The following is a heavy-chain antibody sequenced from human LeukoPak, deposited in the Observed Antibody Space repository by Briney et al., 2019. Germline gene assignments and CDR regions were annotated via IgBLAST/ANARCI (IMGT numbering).Heavy chain of an antibody. CDR3: ARGGYYDILTGYYPYYYGMDV. Sequence: PSETLSLTCTVSGGSISSYFWSWVRQPPGKGLEWIGYIYYTGSTNYSPSLKSRVTISVDTSNNQFSLNLTSVTAADTAVYYCARGGYYDILTGYYPYYYGMDVWGQGTTVTVSS. CDR1: GGSISSYF. D-gene: IGHD3-9*01. V-gene: IGHV4-59*08. J-gene: IGHJ6*02. CDR2: IYYTGST.